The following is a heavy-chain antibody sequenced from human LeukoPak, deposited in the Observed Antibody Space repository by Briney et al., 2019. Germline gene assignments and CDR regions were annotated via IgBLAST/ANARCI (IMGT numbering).Heavy chain of an antibody. V-gene: IGHV3-48*03. CDR2: ISTSGNTR. J-gene: IGHJ4*02. Sequence: GGSLRLSCAASGFTFSSYEMNWIRQAPGKGLEWVSYISTSGNTRYYADSVKGRFTISRDNAKNSLYLQMSSLRVEDTAVYYCARELSGTTSYYFDYWGQGTLVTVSS. CDR3: ARELSGTTSYYFDY. CDR1: GFTFSSYE. D-gene: IGHD1-7*01.